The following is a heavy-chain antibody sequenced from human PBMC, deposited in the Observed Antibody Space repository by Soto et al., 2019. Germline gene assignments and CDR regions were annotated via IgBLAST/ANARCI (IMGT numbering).Heavy chain of an antibody. J-gene: IGHJ4*02. CDR3: ASPFIDDYGDYGTSDYFDY. D-gene: IGHD4-17*01. CDR1: GGSFSGYY. CDR2: INHSGST. Sequence: PSETLSLTCAVYGGSFSGYYWSWIRQPPGKGLEWIGEINHSGSTNYNPSLKSRVTISVDTSKNQFSLKLSSVTAADTAVYYCASPFIDDYGDYGTSDYFDYWGQGTLVTVSS. V-gene: IGHV4-34*01.